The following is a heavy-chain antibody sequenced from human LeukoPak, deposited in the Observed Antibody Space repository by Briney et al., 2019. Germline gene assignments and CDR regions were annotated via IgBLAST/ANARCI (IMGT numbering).Heavy chain of an antibody. V-gene: IGHV3-43*02. J-gene: IGHJ4*02. Sequence: TGGSLTLSCAASGFTFDDYAMHWVRQAPGKGLEWVSLIRGDGGSTYYADSVKGRFTISRDNSKNSLFLQMNSLRTDDTALYYCAKDVAVVAAKNFDHWGQGTLVTVSS. CDR2: IRGDGGST. CDR3: AKDVAVVAAKNFDH. CDR1: GFTFDDYA. D-gene: IGHD2-21*02.